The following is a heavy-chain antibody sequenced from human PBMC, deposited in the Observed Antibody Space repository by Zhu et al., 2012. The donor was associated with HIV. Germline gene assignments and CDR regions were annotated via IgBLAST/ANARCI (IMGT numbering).Heavy chain of an antibody. CDR2: IYYSGSI. J-gene: IGHJ3*02. V-gene: IGHV4-39*01. CDR3: AETRTNGWYSYAFDM. CDR1: GGSITSSSYF. D-gene: IGHD6-19*01. Sequence: QVQLQESGPGLVKPSETLSLTCTVSGGSITSSSYFWAWIRQPPGKGLEWIGTIYYSGSIYHNPSFKSRVTISVDTSKNQFSLKLSSVAAADTALYFCAETRTNGWYSYAFDMWAKGQWSPSL.